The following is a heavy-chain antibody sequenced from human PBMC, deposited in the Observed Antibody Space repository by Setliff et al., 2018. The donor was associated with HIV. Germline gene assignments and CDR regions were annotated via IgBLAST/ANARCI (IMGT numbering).Heavy chain of an antibody. Sequence: GGSLRLSCAASGFTFSNVWMHWVRQAPGKGLEWVGRIKTKADGGTTDYAAPVKGRFTISRDDSKDTLYLQMNSLRAEDTAVYYCAKDRVLYEILTWLPGAFDYWGQGSLVTVSS. CDR2: IKTKADGGTT. J-gene: IGHJ4*02. CDR3: AKDRVLYEILTWLPGAFDY. CDR1: GFTFSNVW. D-gene: IGHD3-9*01. V-gene: IGHV3-15*07.